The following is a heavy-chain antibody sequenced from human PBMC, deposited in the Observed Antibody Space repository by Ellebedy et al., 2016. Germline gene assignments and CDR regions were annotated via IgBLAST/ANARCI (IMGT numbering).Heavy chain of an antibody. CDR1: GYLFTAYG. J-gene: IGHJ5*02. CDR2: ITVANGNT. CDR3: ARGVAAAPGEDWFNP. V-gene: IGHV1-3*01. Sequence: ASVKVSCXASGYLFTAYGVHWVRQAPGQGLEWMGWITVANGNTNYAHKFQDRVTIHRDTSATTVYMEVTSLRSEDTAVYYCARGVAAAPGEDWFNPWGQGTLVTVSS. D-gene: IGHD6-13*01.